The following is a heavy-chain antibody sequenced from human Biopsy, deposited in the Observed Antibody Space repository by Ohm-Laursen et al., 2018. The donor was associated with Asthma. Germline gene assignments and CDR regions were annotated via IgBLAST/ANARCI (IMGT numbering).Heavy chain of an antibody. J-gene: IGHJ4*02. D-gene: IGHD3-3*01. V-gene: IGHV3-30-3*01. Sequence: SLRLSCAASGFTFSSYAMHWVRQAPGKGLEWVAVGGSYYDGGLKYYADSVNGRFTVSRYDSKNTLYLHMNSLRPDDSDVYYCARDMMEWYLPAFDFWGQGTLVTVSS. CDR1: GFTFSSYA. CDR3: ARDMMEWYLPAFDF. CDR2: GGSYYDGGLK.